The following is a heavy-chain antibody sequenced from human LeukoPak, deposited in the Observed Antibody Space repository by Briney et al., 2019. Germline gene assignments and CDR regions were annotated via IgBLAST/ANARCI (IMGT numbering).Heavy chain of an antibody. CDR2: INPNSGGT. CDR1: GYTFTSSD. D-gene: IGHD4-23*01. CDR3: DRGQWVDGRIDY. J-gene: IGHJ4*02. V-gene: IGHV1-2*02. Sequence: ASMKVSCKASGYTFTSSDMHWLRQAPGQGLDWMGWINPNSGGTNYAQKFQGRVTITRDTSISTAYMELSRLRSDDPAVYYLDRGQWVDGRIDYWGQGTLVTVSS.